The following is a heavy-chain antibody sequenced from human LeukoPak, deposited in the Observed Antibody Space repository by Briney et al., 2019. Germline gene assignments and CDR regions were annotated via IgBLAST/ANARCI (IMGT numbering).Heavy chain of an antibody. CDR2: ISSSSGMI. V-gene: IGHV3-48*01. J-gene: IGHJ5*02. CDR3: ARDRGRDYENNWFDP. CDR1: GFTFSTYS. D-gene: IGHD4-17*01. Sequence: QAGGSLRLSCAASGFTFSTYSMNWVRQAPGKGPEWLSYISSSSGMIYYADSVKGRFTISRDNAKKSLYLQMNSLRPEDTAVYYCARDRGRDYENNWFDPWGQGTLVTVSS.